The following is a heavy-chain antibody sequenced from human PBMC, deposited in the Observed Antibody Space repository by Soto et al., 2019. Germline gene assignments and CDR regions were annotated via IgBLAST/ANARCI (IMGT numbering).Heavy chain of an antibody. CDR1: GFTFSSYG. D-gene: IGHD2-2*01. CDR2: IWYDGSNK. Sequence: QVQLVESGGGVVQPGRSLRLSCAASGFTFSSYGMHWVRQAPGKGLEWVAVIWYDGSNKYYADSVKGRFTISRDNSKNTLYLQMNSLRAEDTAVYYCARALVPAAIPVYYYGMDVWGQGTTVTVSS. J-gene: IGHJ6*02. V-gene: IGHV3-33*01. CDR3: ARALVPAAIPVYYYGMDV.